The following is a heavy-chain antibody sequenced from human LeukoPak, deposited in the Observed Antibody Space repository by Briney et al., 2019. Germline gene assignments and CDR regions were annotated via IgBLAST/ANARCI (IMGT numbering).Heavy chain of an antibody. J-gene: IGHJ3*02. CDR1: GGSLSSGGYY. Sequence: SQTLSLTCTVSGGSLSSGGYYWSWLRQHPGRGLEWIGYIYYSGSTYYNPSLKSRVTISVDTSKNQFSLKLSSVTAADTAVYYCARGRELYDYVWGSYRYSPLDAFDIWGQGTMVTVSS. V-gene: IGHV4-31*03. CDR2: IYYSGST. D-gene: IGHD3-16*02. CDR3: ARGRELYDYVWGSYRYSPLDAFDI.